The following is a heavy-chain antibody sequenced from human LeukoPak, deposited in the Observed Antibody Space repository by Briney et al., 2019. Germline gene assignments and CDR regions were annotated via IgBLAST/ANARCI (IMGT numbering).Heavy chain of an antibody. Sequence: SVKVSCKASGGTFSSYAISWVRQAPGQGLEWMGGIIPIFGTANYAQKFQGRVTITTDESTSTAYMELSSLRSEDTAVYYCASLWGGDDFWSGYYLTDYWGQGTLVTVSS. D-gene: IGHD3-3*01. CDR1: GGTFSSYA. CDR2: IIPIFGTA. J-gene: IGHJ4*02. V-gene: IGHV1-69*05. CDR3: ASLWGGDDFWSGYYLTDY.